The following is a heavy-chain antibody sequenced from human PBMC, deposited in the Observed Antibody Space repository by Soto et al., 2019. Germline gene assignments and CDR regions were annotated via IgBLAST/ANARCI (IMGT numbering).Heavy chain of an antibody. V-gene: IGHV3-43*02. CDR3: AKDITGSGWYSLDY. CDR1: GFTFSSYW. CDR2: INSDGGST. J-gene: IGHJ4*02. Sequence: GGSLRLSCAASGFTFSSYWMHWVRQAPGKGLVWVSRINSDGGSTYHADSVKGRFTISRDNSKNSLYLQMNSLRTEDTALYYCAKDITGSGWYSLDYWGQGTLVTVSS. D-gene: IGHD6-19*01.